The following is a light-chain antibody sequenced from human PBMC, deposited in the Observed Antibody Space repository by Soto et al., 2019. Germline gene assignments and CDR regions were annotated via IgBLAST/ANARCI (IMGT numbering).Light chain of an antibody. J-gene: IGLJ3*02. Sequence: QSVLTQPPSVSGAPGQRVTISCTGSSSNIGAGYDVHWYQQLPGTAPKLLIYGNSNRPSGVPDRFSGSKSGTSASLAITGLRAEDEADYYCQSYDSRSNWVFGGGTQLTVL. V-gene: IGLV1-40*01. CDR2: GNS. CDR3: QSYDSRSNWV. CDR1: SSNIGAGYD.